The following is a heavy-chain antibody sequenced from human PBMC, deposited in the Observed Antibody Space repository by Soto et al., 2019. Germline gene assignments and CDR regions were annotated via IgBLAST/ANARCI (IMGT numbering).Heavy chain of an antibody. D-gene: IGHD5-12*01. CDR1: GYTFTSYA. Sequence: ASVKVSCKASGYTFTSYAMHWVRQAPGQRLEWMGWINAGNGNTRYSQNFQARVIITRDTSATTAYMELSSLRSEDTAVYYCARDKDISGPLNWFDPWGQGTLVTVSS. CDR3: ARDKDISGPLNWFDP. V-gene: IGHV1-3*01. J-gene: IGHJ5*02. CDR2: INAGNGNT.